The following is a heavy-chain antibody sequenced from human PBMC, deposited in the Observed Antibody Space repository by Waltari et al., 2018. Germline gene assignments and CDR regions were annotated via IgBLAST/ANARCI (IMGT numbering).Heavy chain of an antibody. CDR1: GDSRFTTSVA. CDR2: TYYRSQWRN. CDR3: ARGKFTAFDI. V-gene: IGHV6-1*01. J-gene: IGHJ3*02. Sequence: QVQLPQSGPGLVKPSQTLSLTCAVSGDSRFTTSVAWNWIRQSPSRGLEWLGRTYYRSQWRNEYALSVKGRITVNPDTSKNHFSLQLDSVTPDDTAVYYCARGKFTAFDIWGQGTMVTVSS.